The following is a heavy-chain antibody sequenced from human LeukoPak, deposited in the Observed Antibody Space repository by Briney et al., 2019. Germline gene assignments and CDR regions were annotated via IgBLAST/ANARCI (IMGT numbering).Heavy chain of an antibody. Sequence: SETLSLTCTVSGVSVNGHYWSWIRQPPGKGLEWIGFIYDNESANYKSSLESRVTMTVDTSKNQVSLKLNSVTAADTAVYYCARVLQNYYHLDVWGEGTTVTVSS. CDR2: IYDNESA. CDR3: ARVLQNYYHLDV. CDR1: GVSVNGHY. D-gene: IGHD3-3*01. V-gene: IGHV4-59*02. J-gene: IGHJ6*03.